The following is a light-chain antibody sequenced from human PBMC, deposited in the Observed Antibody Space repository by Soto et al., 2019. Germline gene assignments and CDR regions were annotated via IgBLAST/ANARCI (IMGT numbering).Light chain of an antibody. Sequence: AIQMTQSPSSFYASTGDRVSIXCRASQGLGSHFGWYQQKPGKAPKLLIYAASTLQRVGPPSFSGSGSATDFTRTISSLQPDDFATYYGQQYNSYPLTFGGGTKVDIK. V-gene: IGKV1-8*01. CDR2: AAS. CDR3: QQYNSYPLT. J-gene: IGKJ4*01. CDR1: QGLGSH.